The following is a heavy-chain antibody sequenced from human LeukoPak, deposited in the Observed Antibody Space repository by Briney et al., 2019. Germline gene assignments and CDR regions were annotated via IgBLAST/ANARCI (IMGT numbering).Heavy chain of an antibody. D-gene: IGHD2-2*01. CDR3: ARELGYCSSTSCPSDY. J-gene: IGHJ4*02. CDR2: FDPKSGET. CDR1: GYTLSKLS. Sequence: ASVTVSCKVSGYTLSKLSIHWMRQAPGKGLEWMGGFDPKSGETIYAQKFQGRVTMTTDTSTSTAYMELRSLRSDDTAVYYCARELGYCSSTSCPSDYWGQGTLVTVSS. V-gene: IGHV1-24*01.